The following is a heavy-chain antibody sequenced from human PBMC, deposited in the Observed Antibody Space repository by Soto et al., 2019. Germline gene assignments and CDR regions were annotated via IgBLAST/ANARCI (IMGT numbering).Heavy chain of an antibody. J-gene: IGHJ6*02. CDR1: GYSFTSYW. CDR2: IDPSDSYT. Sequence: EVQLVQSGAEVKKPGESLRISCKGSGYSFTSYWISWVRQMPGKGLEWMGRIDPSDSYTNYSPSFQGHVTISADKSISTRYPQGGSLKAPDTALYYWSGGGGPYYGMDVWGQGTTVTVSS. V-gene: IGHV5-10-1*01. CDR3: SGGGGPYYGMDV. D-gene: IGHD3-10*01.